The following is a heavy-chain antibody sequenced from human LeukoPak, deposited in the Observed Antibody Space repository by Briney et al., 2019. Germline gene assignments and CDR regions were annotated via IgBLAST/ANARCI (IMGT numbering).Heavy chain of an antibody. J-gene: IGHJ2*01. Sequence: SVKVSCKASGVSFNSYAISWVRQAPGQGLEWMGGIIPIFGTANYAQKFQGRVTITADKSTNTAYMELSSLRSEDTAVYYCARSQPLAYFDLWGRGTLVTVSS. V-gene: IGHV1-69*06. CDR2: IIPIFGTA. CDR1: GVSFNSYA. CDR3: ARSQPLAYFDL.